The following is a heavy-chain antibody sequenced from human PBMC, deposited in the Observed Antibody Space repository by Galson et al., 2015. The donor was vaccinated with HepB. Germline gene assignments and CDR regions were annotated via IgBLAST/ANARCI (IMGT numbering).Heavy chain of an antibody. D-gene: IGHD2-2*02. CDR3: TRGCSSTRCYRDYYGMDV. CDR1: GGTFSNYA. J-gene: IGHJ6*02. Sequence: SCKASGGTFSNYAISWVRQAPGQGLEWLGGIIPMFGTARKFQGRVIFTADESTSTAYMELSSLRSEDTAVYYCTRGCSSTRCYRDYYGMDVWGQGTTVTVSS. V-gene: IGHV1-69*01. CDR2: IIPMFGT.